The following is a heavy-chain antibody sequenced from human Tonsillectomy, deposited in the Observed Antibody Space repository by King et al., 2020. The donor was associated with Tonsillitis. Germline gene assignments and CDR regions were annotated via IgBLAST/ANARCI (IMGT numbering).Heavy chain of an antibody. CDR2: ISYDGSNK. CDR3: ASLRLGIYCSSTSCPFDY. V-gene: IGHV3-30*04. J-gene: IGHJ4*02. D-gene: IGHD2-2*01. Sequence: VQLVESGGGVVQPGRSLRLSCAASGFTFSSYAMHWVRQAPGKGLEWVAVISYDGSNKYYADSVKGRFTISRDNSKNTLYLRMNSLRAEDTAVYYCASLRLGIYCSSTSCPFDYWGQGTLVTVSS. CDR1: GFTFSSYA.